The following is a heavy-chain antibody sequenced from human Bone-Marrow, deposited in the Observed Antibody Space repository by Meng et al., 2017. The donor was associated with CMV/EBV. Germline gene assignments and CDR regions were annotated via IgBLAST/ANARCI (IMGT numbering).Heavy chain of an antibody. CDR3: ARDTAYYYGSGSYSP. J-gene: IGHJ5*02. Sequence: SVKVSCKASGGTFSSYAISWVRQAPGQGLEWMGGIIPIFGTANYAQKFQGRVTITTDESTSTAYMELSSLRSEDTAVYYCARDTAYYYGSGSYSPCGQGTLVTVSS. V-gene: IGHV1-69*05. CDR2: IIPIFGTA. D-gene: IGHD3-10*01. CDR1: GGTFSSYA.